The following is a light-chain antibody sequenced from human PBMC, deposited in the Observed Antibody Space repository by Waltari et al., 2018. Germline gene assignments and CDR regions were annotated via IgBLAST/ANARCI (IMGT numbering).Light chain of an antibody. V-gene: IGLV1-51*02. CDR2: ENT. CDR1: RSNIGNNY. Sequence: QSVLTQPPSVSAAPGQRVTISCSAGRSNIGNNYVSWYRQFPGTAPKLLIYENTERPSGIPGRFSGSKSGTSATLDITGLQAGDEADYYCGTWDSSLSGAVFGGGTHLTVL. CDR3: GTWDSSLSGAV. J-gene: IGLJ7*01.